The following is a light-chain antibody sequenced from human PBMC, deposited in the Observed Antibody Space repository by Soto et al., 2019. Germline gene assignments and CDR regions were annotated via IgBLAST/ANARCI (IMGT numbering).Light chain of an antibody. V-gene: IGLV2-23*02. J-gene: IGLJ3*02. CDR3: CSYARSNPFWV. Sequence: QSALTQPASVSGSPGQSITISCTGTSSDIGSYNLVSWYQHHPGKAPQLIIYEVTKRPSGVSGHFSGSKSGNTASLTISGLHAEDEADYYCCSYARSNPFWVFGGGTKLTVL. CDR2: EVT. CDR1: SSDIGSYNL.